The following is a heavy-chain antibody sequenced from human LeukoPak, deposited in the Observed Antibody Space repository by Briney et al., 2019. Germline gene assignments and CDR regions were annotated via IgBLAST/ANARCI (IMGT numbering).Heavy chain of an antibody. CDR3: ARTRYYYNSRSYGAPCYFDY. CDR1: GGSISSNSYY. Sequence: SETLSLTCAVSGGSISSNSYYWGWIRQPPGKGLEWIGSIYYSGSTYYNPSLKSRVTISVDTSKNQFSLKLSSVTAADTAVYYCARTRYYYNSRSYGAPCYFDYWGQGTLVTVSS. CDR2: IYYSGST. D-gene: IGHD3-10*01. V-gene: IGHV4-39*01. J-gene: IGHJ4*02.